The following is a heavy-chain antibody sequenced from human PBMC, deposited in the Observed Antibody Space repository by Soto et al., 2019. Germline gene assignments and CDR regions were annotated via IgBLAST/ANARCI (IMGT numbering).Heavy chain of an antibody. Sequence: EVQLLESGGGLVQPGGSLRLSCAASGFTFSSYAMSWVRQAPGKGLGWVPPIGGRGGGTYYADSVKGRFTISRDNSKNTLYLQMNSLRAEDTAVYYCAKDSVVAAFDIWGQGTMVTVSS. V-gene: IGHV3-23*01. CDR2: IGGRGGGT. D-gene: IGHD2-21*01. CDR3: AKDSVVAAFDI. CDR1: GFTFSSYA. J-gene: IGHJ3*02.